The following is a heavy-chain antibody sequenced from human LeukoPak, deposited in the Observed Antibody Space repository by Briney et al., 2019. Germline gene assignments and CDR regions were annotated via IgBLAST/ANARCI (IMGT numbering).Heavy chain of an antibody. D-gene: IGHD3-22*01. CDR2: IYSGGST. CDR1: GFTVSSNY. CDR3: ARDRAPAHYYDSSGYNAFDI. J-gene: IGHJ3*02. Sequence: PGGSLRLSCAASGFTVSSNYMSRVRQAPGKGLEWVSVIYSGGSTYYADSVKGRFTISRDNSKNTLYLQMNSLRAEDTAVYYCARDRAPAHYYDSSGYNAFDIWGQGTMVTVSS. V-gene: IGHV3-66*01.